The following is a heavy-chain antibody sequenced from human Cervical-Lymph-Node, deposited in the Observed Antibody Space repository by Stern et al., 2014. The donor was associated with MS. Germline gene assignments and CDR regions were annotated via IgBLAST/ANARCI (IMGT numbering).Heavy chain of an antibody. J-gene: IGHJ4*02. CDR3: ARASLMFRRDYYPNFFDY. V-gene: IGHV4-61*01. CDR1: GGSVSSASYF. D-gene: IGHD3-22*01. CDR2: IYYTGDT. Sequence: QLQLQESGPGLVKPSETLSLTCTVSGGSVSSASYFWSWIRQSPGKELELIWYIYYTGDTKHNPSLKSRVAISIDTSKNQFSLRLSSVTAADTAVYYCARASLMFRRDYYPNFFDYWGQGALVTVYS.